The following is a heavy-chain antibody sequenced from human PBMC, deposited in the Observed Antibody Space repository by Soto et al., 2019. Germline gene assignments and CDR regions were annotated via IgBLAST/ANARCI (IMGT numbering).Heavy chain of an antibody. J-gene: IGHJ4*02. CDR2: ISAYNGDT. V-gene: IGHV1-18*01. CDR1: GYTFTSYG. CDR3: ARGYEFWSCYYPSFDY. D-gene: IGHD3-3*01. Sequence: ASVKVSCKASGYTFTSYGISWVRQAPGQGLEWMGWISAYNGDTNYAQKLQGRVTMTTDTSTSTAYMELRSLRSDDTAVYYCARGYEFWSCYYPSFDYWGQGTLVTVSS.